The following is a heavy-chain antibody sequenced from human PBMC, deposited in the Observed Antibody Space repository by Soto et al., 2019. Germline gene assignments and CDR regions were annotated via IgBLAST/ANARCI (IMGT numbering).Heavy chain of an antibody. CDR2: IYRGRAT. J-gene: IGHJ3*02. CDR3: ARDRSDSSRADSFDI. CDR1: GFSVSNTY. Sequence: VGSLRLSCAVSGFSVSNTYMSWVRQAPGKGLEWISVIYRGRATYYADSVKGRFTISRDDSRNTVYLQMNSLTTEDTAVYFCARDRSDSSRADSFDIWGQGTMVTVSS. V-gene: IGHV3-53*01. D-gene: IGHD6-25*01.